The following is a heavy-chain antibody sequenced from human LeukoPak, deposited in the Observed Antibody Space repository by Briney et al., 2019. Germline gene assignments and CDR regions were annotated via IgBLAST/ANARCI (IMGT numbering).Heavy chain of an antibody. V-gene: IGHV3-30*18. Sequence: GGSLRLSCAASTFTFSFSGMHWVRQAPGKGLEWVASTSYDETNKQYADSVKGRFTISRDNADRTLYLQMNSPRPEDTAVYYCAKETSYYGSGTYVYFDYWGQGALVTVSS. D-gene: IGHD3-10*01. CDR3: AKETSYYGSGTYVYFDY. CDR2: TSYDETNK. CDR1: TFTFSFSG. J-gene: IGHJ4*02.